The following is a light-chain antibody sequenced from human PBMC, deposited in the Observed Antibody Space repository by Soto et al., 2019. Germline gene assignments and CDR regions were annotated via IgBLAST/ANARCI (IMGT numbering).Light chain of an antibody. CDR2: ETS. V-gene: IGKV3-11*01. J-gene: IGKJ1*01. CDR3: QQRTIWPWT. Sequence: EIVLTQSPATLSLSPGERATLSCRASQNINNYLAWYQQKPGQAPRLLIYETSDKATAIPARFTGSGSGTHFTLTISRLEPEVFAVYYCQQRTIWPWTFGQGTKVEIK. CDR1: QNINNY.